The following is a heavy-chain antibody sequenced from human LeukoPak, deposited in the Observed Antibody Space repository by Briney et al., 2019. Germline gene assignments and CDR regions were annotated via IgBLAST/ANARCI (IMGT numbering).Heavy chain of an antibody. J-gene: IGHJ6*03. CDR3: AAVPRAKVVPAAISYYYMDV. CDR2: IVVCSGNT. V-gene: IGHV1-58*02. CDR1: GLTFTSSA. D-gene: IGHD2-2*02. Sequence: SVKVSCKASGLTFTSSAMQWVRQARGQRLEWIGWIVVCSGNTNYAQKFQERVTITRDMSTSTAYMELSGVRSEDTAVYYCAAVPRAKVVPAAISYYYMDVWGTGTTVTVSS.